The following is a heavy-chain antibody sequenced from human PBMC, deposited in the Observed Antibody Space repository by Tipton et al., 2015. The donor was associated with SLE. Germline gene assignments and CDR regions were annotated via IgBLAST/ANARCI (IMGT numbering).Heavy chain of an antibody. V-gene: IGHV3-7*04. D-gene: IGHD3-9*01. CDR2: INQDGSEI. CDR1: GFTFSSYW. Sequence: SLRLSCAASGFTFSSYWMSWVRQAPGKGLEWVAHINQDGSEIYFVDSVKGRFTISRDNAKKSMDLQMNSLRAEDTAVYYCARGTTTIYDYWGQGPPVTVSS. J-gene: IGHJ4*02. CDR3: ARGTTTIYDY.